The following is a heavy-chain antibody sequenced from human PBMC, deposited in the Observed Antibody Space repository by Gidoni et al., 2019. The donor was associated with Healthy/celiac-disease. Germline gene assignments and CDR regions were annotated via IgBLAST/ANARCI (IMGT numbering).Heavy chain of an antibody. CDR1: GFTFCLYC. J-gene: IGHJ4*02. V-gene: IGHV3-30*18. D-gene: IGHD3-22*01. CDR2: ISYDGSNK. Sequence: QVQLVESGGGVVQPGRSLRLSCSACGFTFCLYCMHWVRQAPGKGVEWVAVISYDGSNKYYADSVKGRFTISRDNSKNTLYLQMNSLRAEDTAVYYCAKATMKVEMATPFDYWGQGTLVTVSS. CDR3: AKATMKVEMATPFDY.